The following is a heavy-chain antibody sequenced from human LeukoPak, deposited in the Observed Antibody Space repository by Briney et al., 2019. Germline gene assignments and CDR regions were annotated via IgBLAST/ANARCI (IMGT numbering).Heavy chain of an antibody. V-gene: IGHV4-34*01. CDR1: GGSFSGYY. CDR2: INHSGST. J-gene: IGHJ6*03. D-gene: IGHD3-10*01. Sequence: SETLSLTCAVYGGSFSGYYWSWIRQPPGKGLEWIGEINHSGSTNYNPSLKSRVTISVDTSKNQFSLKLSSVTAADTAVYYCARLRIPHDYYGSGSYYNKYYYYMDVWGKGTTVTISS. CDR3: ARLRIPHDYYGSGSYYNKYYYYMDV.